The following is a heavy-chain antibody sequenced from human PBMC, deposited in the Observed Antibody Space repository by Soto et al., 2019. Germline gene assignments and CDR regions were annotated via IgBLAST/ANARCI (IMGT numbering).Heavy chain of an antibody. V-gene: IGHV3-11*04. Sequence: GGSLRLSCAASGFTFSDYYMSWIRQAPGKGLEWVSYISSGGSPIYYTDSVKGRFTISRDNAENSLYLQMNSLRAEDTAVYYCARVDAYCSSTSCSLMDVWGKGTTVTVSS. CDR1: GFTFSDYY. CDR3: ARVDAYCSSTSCSLMDV. CDR2: ISSGGSPI. J-gene: IGHJ6*03. D-gene: IGHD2-2*01.